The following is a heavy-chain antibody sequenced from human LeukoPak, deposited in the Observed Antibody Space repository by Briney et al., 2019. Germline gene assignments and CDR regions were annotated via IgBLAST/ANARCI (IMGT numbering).Heavy chain of an antibody. CDR2: IYYSGST. V-gene: IGHV4-59*01. Sequence: PSETLSLTCTVSGGSISSYYWSWIRQPPGKGLEWIGYIYYSGSTNYSPSLKSRVTISVDTSKNQFSLKLSSVTAADTAVYYCARVRKYYYDSSGYGRYYFDYWGQGTLVTVSS. D-gene: IGHD3-22*01. CDR1: GGSISSYY. J-gene: IGHJ4*02. CDR3: ARVRKYYYDSSGYGRYYFDY.